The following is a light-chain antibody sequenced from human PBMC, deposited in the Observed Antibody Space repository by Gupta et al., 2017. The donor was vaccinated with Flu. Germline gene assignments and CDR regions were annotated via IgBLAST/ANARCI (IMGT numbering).Light chain of an antibody. Sequence: EIVSTHSPGTLSLSPGDGVTLSCRASQSVSSTFLAWYQQKPGQAPKLLIYGASTRATGIPDRFTGGGSGTDFTLTISRLEPEDIAVYYCLQDPSAPPTFGQGTKLEI. J-gene: IGKJ1*01. CDR2: GAS. V-gene: IGKV3-20*01. CDR1: QSVSSTF. CDR3: LQDPSAPPT.